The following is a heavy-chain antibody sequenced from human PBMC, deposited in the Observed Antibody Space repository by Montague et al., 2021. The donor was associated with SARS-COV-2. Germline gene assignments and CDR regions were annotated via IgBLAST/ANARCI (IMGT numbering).Heavy chain of an antibody. J-gene: IGHJ4*02. CDR2: INHSGTT. CDR3: ARWDPQTLTLIGLRGKSASDY. CDR1: GGSFSGYY. D-gene: IGHD4-23*01. Sequence: SDTLSLTRAVYGGSFSGYYWTWIRQYPGKGLEWIADINHSGTTNYNFNPSLRSRVTISVDTSKSQFSLKLSSVTAADTGVYYCARWDPQTLTLIGLRGKSASDYWGQGTLVTVSS. V-gene: IGHV4-34*01.